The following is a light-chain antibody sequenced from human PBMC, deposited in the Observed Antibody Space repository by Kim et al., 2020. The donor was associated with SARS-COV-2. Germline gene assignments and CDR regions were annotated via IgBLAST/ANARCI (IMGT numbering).Light chain of an antibody. CDR2: GAS. V-gene: IGKV3-20*01. CDR1: QSVSSSY. J-gene: IGKJ4*01. Sequence: SPGERADLAGRASQSVSSSYLAWYQQKPGQAPRLLILGASSRATGIPDRFSGSGSGTDFTLTVSRLEPEDFAVYYCQQYGSSPLTFGGGTKVDIK. CDR3: QQYGSSPLT.